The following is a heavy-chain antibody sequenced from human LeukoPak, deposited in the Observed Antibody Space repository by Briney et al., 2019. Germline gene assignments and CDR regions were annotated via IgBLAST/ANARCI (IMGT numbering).Heavy chain of an antibody. J-gene: IGHJ5*02. CDR2: INHSGST. V-gene: IGHV4-39*01. CDR3: ARHTVALPYNWFDP. D-gene: IGHD4-23*01. CDR1: GGSITTTTYY. Sequence: SETLSLTCTVSGGSITTTTYYWGWIRQPPGKGLEWIGEINHSGSTNYNPSLKSRVTISVDTSKNQFSLKLSSVTAADTAVYYCARHTVALPYNWFDPWGQGTLVTVSS.